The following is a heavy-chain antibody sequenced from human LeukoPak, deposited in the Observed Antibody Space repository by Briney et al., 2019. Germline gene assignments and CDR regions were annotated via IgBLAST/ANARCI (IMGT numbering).Heavy chain of an antibody. V-gene: IGHV3-21*01. CDR1: GFXFTNYN. Sequence: GGSLRLSCGASGFXFTNYNINWVRQAPGKGLEWLSSIHSSSGSIYYADSLKGRFTISRDNAKNSLYLQMNSLRAEDTAVYYCARDLAWDAFDIWGQGTMVTVSS. CDR2: IHSSSGSI. CDR3: ARDLAWDAFDI. J-gene: IGHJ3*02.